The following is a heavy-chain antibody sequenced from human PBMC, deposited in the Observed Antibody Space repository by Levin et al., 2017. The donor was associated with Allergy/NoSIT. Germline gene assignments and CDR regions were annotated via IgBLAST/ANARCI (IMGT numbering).Heavy chain of an antibody. CDR3: ARARGGGNSFRGFDY. CDR2: IIPIFGTA. Sequence: KISCKASGGTFSSYAISWVRQAPGQGLEWMGGIIPIFGTANYAQKFQGRVTITADKSTSTAYMELSSLRSEDTAVYFCARARGGGNSFRGFDYWGQGTLVTVSS. V-gene: IGHV1-69*06. D-gene: IGHD4-23*01. CDR1: GGTFSSYA. J-gene: IGHJ4*02.